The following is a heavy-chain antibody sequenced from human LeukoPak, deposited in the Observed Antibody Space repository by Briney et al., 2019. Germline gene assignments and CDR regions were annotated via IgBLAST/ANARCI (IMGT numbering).Heavy chain of an antibody. CDR3: ARGVGYCSGGSCYSARWFDP. D-gene: IGHD2-15*01. V-gene: IGHV1-8*01. CDR2: MNPNSGNT. Sequence: GASVKVSCKASGYTFTSYDINWVRQATGRGLEWMGWMNPNSGNTGYAQNFQGRVTMTRNTSISTAYMELSSLRSEDTAVYYCARGVGYCSGGSCYSARWFDPWGQGTLVTVSS. J-gene: IGHJ5*02. CDR1: GYTFTSYD.